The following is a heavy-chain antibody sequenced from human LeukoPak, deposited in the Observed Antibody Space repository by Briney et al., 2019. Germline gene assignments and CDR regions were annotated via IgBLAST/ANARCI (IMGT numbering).Heavy chain of an antibody. CDR1: GGSISSGGYS. Sequence: TAAQTLSLTCAVSGGSISSGGYSWSWIRQPPGKGLEWIGYIYHSGSTYYNPSLKSRVTISVDTSKNQISLKLTSVTAADTAVYYCARGGATYYDILAGFFDYWGQGTLVSVSS. J-gene: IGHJ4*02. D-gene: IGHD3-9*01. CDR3: ARGGATYYDILAGFFDY. V-gene: IGHV4-30-2*01. CDR2: IYHSGST.